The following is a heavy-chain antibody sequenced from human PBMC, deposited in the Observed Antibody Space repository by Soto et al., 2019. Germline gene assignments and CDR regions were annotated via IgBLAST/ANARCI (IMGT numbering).Heavy chain of an antibody. CDR3: ARPLWRDDYNWGYFDL. Sequence: AGGSLRLSCAASGFTFSSYAMTWVRQAPGRGLEWVSAISGSGSPTYYADSVKGRFTISRDNSKNTLYLQMNSLRTEDTAVYYCARPLWRDDYNWGYFDLWGRGTLVTVSS. D-gene: IGHD4-4*01. V-gene: IGHV3-23*01. J-gene: IGHJ2*01. CDR1: GFTFSSYA. CDR2: ISGSGSPT.